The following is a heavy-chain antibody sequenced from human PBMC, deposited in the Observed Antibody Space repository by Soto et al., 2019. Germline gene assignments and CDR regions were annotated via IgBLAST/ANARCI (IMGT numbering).Heavy chain of an antibody. V-gene: IGHV1-18*01. CDR2: ISAYNGNT. D-gene: IGHD1-1*01. J-gene: IGHJ5*02. CDR3: ARVKLERPRGPNWFDP. CDR1: GYTFTSYG. Sequence: QVQLVQSGAEVKKPGASVKVSCKASGYTFTSYGISWVRQAPGQGLEWMGWISAYNGNTNYAQKLQGRVTMTTDTSTSTAYMELRCLRSDDTAVYYCARVKLERPRGPNWFDPWGQGTLVTVSS.